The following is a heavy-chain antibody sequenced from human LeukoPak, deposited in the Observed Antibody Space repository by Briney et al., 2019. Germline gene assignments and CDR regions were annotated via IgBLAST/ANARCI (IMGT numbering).Heavy chain of an antibody. V-gene: IGHV6-1*01. J-gene: IGHJ4*02. CDR1: GDSVSSNSAA. CDR3: AREPGAYRIAAAPNEFDY. D-gene: IGHD6-13*01. Sequence: SQTLSLTCAISGDSVSSNSAAWNWIRQSPSRGLEWLGRTYYRSKWYNDYAVSVKSRITINPDTSKNQFSLQLNSVTPEDTAVYYCAREPGAYRIAAAPNEFDYWGQGTLVTVSS. CDR2: TYYRSKWYN.